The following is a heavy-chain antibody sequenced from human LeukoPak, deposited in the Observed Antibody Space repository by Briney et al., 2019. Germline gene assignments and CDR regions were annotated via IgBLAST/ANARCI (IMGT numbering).Heavy chain of an antibody. CDR1: GYTFTSYG. D-gene: IGHD1-7*01. CDR3: AREGHYITGTTSDWFDP. CDR2: ISAYNGNT. Sequence: VSVKVSCKASGYTFTSYGISWVRQAPGQGLEWMGWISAYNGNTNYAQKLQGRVTMTRDTSISTAYMELSGLRSDDTAVYYCAREGHYITGTTSDWFDPWGQGTLVTVSS. J-gene: IGHJ5*02. V-gene: IGHV1-18*04.